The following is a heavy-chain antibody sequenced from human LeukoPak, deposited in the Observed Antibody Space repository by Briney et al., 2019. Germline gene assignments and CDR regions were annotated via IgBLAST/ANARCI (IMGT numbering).Heavy chain of an antibody. V-gene: IGHV4-31*03. CDR3: ASAPLGNSFGYMAY. CDR2: IYYTGRT. J-gene: IGHJ4*02. Sequence: SETLSLTCTVSGGSISSGGYYWNWIRQHPTEGLEWIGHIYYTGRTTYNPFVKSRVTISADTSKNQFSLKLNSVTAADTAVYFCASAPLGNSFGYMAYWGQGALVTVSS. CDR1: GGSISSGGYY. D-gene: IGHD5-18*01.